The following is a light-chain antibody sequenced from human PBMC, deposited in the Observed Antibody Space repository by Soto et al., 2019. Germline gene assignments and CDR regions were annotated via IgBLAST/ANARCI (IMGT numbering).Light chain of an antibody. CDR2: GAS. J-gene: IGKJ1*01. CDR3: HQYGGSPRT. Sequence: EIVLTQSPGTLSLSPGERATLSCMASQSVSSSYLAWYQQKPGQAPRLLIYGASSRATGIPDRFSGSGSGTDFTLTISRLEPEDFAVYYCHQYGGSPRTLGQGTKVEIK. CDR1: QSVSSSY. V-gene: IGKV3-20*01.